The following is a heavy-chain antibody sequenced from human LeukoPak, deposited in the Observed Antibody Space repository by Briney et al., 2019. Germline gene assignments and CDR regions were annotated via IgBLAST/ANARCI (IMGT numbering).Heavy chain of an antibody. J-gene: IGHJ6*02. CDR1: GFTFDDYA. CDR3: AKDEDYYGSGSYYNGYYGMDV. V-gene: IGHV3-43*02. CDR2: ISGDGGST. D-gene: IGHD3-10*01. Sequence: SGGSLRLSCAASGFTFDDYAMHWVRQAPGKGLEWVSLISGDGGSTYYADSVKGRFTISRDNSKNSLYLQMNSLRTEDTALYYCAKDEDYYGSGSYYNGYYGMDVWGQGTTVTVSS.